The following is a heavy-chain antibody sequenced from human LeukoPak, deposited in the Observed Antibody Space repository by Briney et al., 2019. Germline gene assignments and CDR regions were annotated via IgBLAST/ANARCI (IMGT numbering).Heavy chain of an antibody. CDR2: ISAYNGNT. CDR1: GYTFTGYY. CDR3: ARGSSLGWLRTFDY. D-gene: IGHD5-12*01. V-gene: IGHV1-18*04. Sequence: ASVKVSCKASGYTFTGYYMHWVRQAPGQGLEWMGWISAYNGNTNYAQKLQGRVTMTTDTSTSTAYMELRSLRSDDTAVYYCARGSSLGWLRTFDYWGQGTLVTVSS. J-gene: IGHJ4*02.